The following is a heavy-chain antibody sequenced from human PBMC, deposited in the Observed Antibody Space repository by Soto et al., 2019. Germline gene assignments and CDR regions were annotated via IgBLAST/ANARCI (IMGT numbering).Heavy chain of an antibody. CDR1: GYTFTSYY. Sequence: QVQLVQSGAEVKKPGASVKVSCKASGYTFTSYYMHWVRQDPGQGLEWMGIVNPSGGSTRYAQKYQGRVTMTRDTATSTVYMELSSLRSEDTAVYYCARDREMDVWGQGTTVTVSS. CDR2: VNPSGGST. J-gene: IGHJ6*01. CDR3: ARDREMDV. V-gene: IGHV1-46*01.